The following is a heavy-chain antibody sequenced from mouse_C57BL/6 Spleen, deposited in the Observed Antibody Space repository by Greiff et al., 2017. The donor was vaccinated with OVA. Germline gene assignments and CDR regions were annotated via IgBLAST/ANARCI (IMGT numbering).Heavy chain of an antibody. CDR3: ARNDDYWYLDF. J-gene: IGHJ1*03. V-gene: IGHV1-7*01. D-gene: IGHD2-3*01. CDR1: GYTFTSYC. Sequence: VQLQQSGAELVKPGASVKLSCKASGYTFTSYCMNWVKQRPGKGLEWIGDINPSCGYTNYNQKFKDKATLTVDKSSSTAYMQLSILTYAYSAVYYCARNDDYWYLDFWGKGTTVTVSS. CDR2: INPSCGYT.